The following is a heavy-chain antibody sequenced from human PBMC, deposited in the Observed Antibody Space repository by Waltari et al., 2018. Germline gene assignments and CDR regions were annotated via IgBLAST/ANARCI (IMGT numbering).Heavy chain of an antibody. J-gene: IGHJ4*02. CDR2: IHNSGNT. D-gene: IGHD6-19*01. Sequence: QVQLQESGPGLVRPSETLSLTCSVSGGSISSYFWNWIRQSPGKGLEWIGYIHNSGNTKCNPSLKSRVTMSVDTSKSQFSLRLTSVTAADTAVYYCARWDSRGRYYGDWGQGTPVIVSS. CDR3: ARWDSRGRYYGD. V-gene: IGHV4-59*08. CDR1: GGSISSYF.